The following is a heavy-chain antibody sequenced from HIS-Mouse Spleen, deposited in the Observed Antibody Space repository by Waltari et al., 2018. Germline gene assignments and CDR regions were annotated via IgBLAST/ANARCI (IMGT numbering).Heavy chain of an antibody. CDR2: IYSSGST. V-gene: IGHV4-39*07. CDR3: AREIPYSSSWYDWYFDL. Sequence: QLQLQESGPGLVKPSETLSLTCTVSGGSISSSSYYWGWIRQPPGKGREGIGGIYSSGSTYYNPSLKSRFTISVDTSKNQFSLKLSSVTAADTAVYYCAREIPYSSSWYDWYFDLWGRGTLVTVSS. CDR1: GGSISSSSYY. J-gene: IGHJ2*01. D-gene: IGHD6-13*01.